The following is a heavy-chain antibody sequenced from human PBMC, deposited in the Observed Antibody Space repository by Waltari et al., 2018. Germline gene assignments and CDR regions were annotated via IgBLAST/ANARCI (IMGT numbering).Heavy chain of an antibody. CDR3: APLPGGSGQTFDY. V-gene: IGHV1-69-2*01. CDR1: GYTFMDYF. J-gene: IGHJ4*02. D-gene: IGHD3-10*01. Sequence: EVELVQSGAEVKKPGATVKISCKASGYTFMDYFMHWVQQAPGKGLEWMGRIDPEDGETVYSEKFQGRVTITAVTSTDTAYMELSSLTSGDTAVYYCAPLPGGSGQTFDYWGQGTLVTVSS. CDR2: IDPEDGET.